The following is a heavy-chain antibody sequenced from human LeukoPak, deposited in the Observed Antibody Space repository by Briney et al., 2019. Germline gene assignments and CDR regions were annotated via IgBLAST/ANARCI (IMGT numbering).Heavy chain of an antibody. V-gene: IGHV1-18*01. J-gene: IGHJ3*02. CDR3: ARRVAVARRDAFDI. D-gene: IGHD6-19*01. CDR2: ISSYNGNT. Sequence: APVKVSCKASGYTFTSYGISWVRQAPGQGLEWMGWISSYNGNTNYAQKLQGRVTISTDTSTGTAYMELRSLRSDDTAVYYCARRVAVARRDAFDIWGQGTMVTVSS. CDR1: GYTFTSYG.